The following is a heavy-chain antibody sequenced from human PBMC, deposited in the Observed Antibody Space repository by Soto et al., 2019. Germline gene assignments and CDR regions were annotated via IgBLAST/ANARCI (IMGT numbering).Heavy chain of an antibody. CDR2: INHSGRT. CDR1: GGSFSGYY. Sequence: QVQLQQWGAGLLKPSETLSLTCAVYGGSFSGYYWSWIRQPPGKGLEWIGEINHSGRTNYNPSLKRRVTIAVXXSXNXXSLKLSSVTAADTAVRYCARGKYDSSGWKAWYFDLWGRGTLVTVSS. J-gene: IGHJ2*01. CDR3: ARGKYDSSGWKAWYFDL. V-gene: IGHV4-34*01. D-gene: IGHD6-19*01.